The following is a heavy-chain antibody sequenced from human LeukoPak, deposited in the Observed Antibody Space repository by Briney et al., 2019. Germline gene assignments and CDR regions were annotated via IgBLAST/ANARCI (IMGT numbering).Heavy chain of an antibody. CDR1: GFTFSTYR. Sequence: GGSLRLSCAASGFTFSTYRMSWVRQAPGKGLEWVAFIRYDGSNKYYADSVKGRFTISRDNSKNTLYLQMNSLRAEDTAVYYCAKGAAAAAPFEGYYYYYYMDVWGKGTTVTISS. J-gene: IGHJ6*03. CDR3: AKGAAAAAPFEGYYYYYYMDV. D-gene: IGHD6-13*01. V-gene: IGHV3-30*02. CDR2: IRYDGSNK.